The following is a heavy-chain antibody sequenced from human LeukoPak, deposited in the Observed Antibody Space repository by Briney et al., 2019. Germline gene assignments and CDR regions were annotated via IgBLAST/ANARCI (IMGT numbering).Heavy chain of an antibody. CDR1: GYTFTGYY. J-gene: IGHJ5*02. CDR2: INPNSGGT. Sequence: ASVKVSCKASGYTFTGYYVHWVRQAPGQGLEWMGWINPNSGGTNYAQKFQGRVTMTRDTSISTAYMELSRLRSDDTAVYYCARGTGTTFGWFDPWGQGTLVTVSS. D-gene: IGHD1-7*01. V-gene: IGHV1-2*02. CDR3: ARGTGTTFGWFDP.